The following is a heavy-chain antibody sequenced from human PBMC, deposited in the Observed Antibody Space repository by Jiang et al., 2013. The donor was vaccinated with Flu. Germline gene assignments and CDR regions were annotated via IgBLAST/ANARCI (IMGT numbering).Heavy chain of an antibody. CDR1: GFTVSSNY. D-gene: IGHD3-9*01. CDR3: ARGKDDILTGSDLAWFDP. V-gene: IGHV3-53*04. J-gene: IGHJ5*02. CDR2: IYSGGST. Sequence: QLVESGGGLVQPGGSLRLSCAASGFTVSSNYMSWVRQAPGKGLEWVSVIYSGGSTYYADSVKGRFTISRHNSKNTLYLQMNSLRAEDTAVYYCARGKDDILTGSDLAWFDPWGQGTLVTVSS.